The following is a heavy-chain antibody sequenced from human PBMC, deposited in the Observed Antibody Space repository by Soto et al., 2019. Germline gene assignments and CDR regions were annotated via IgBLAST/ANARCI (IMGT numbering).Heavy chain of an antibody. D-gene: IGHD3-22*01. CDR3: VKERDSNTWPSRDV. CDR1: RYTFTRNG. J-gene: IGHJ6*02. CDR2: ISPNSGSI. V-gene: IGHV1-18*01. Sequence: SVKVSCKTSRYTFTRNGISCVRQAPVQGLEWMGWISPNSGSIKYAQKLQGRVIMTTDTSTSTAYMELRSLRSDDTAVYYCVKERDSNTWPSRDVWGPGTTVTVS.